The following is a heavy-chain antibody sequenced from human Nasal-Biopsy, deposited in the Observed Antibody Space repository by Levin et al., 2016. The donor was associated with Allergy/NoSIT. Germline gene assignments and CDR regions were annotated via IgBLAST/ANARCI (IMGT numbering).Heavy chain of an antibody. V-gene: IGHV3-7*03. CDR3: ARDDSSSFDS. J-gene: IGHJ4*02. CDR2: INQDGSGK. Sequence: GESLKISCTTSGFTFSGSWMSWVRQSPGKGLEWMANINQDGSGKYYVDSVRGRFTISRDNAKNSLYLQMNSLRAEDTAIYYCARDDSSSFDSWGQGTLVTVSA. CDR1: GFTFSGSW. D-gene: IGHD3-22*01.